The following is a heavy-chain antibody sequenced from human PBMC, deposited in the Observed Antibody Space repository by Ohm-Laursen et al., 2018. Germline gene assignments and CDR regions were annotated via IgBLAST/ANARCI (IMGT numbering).Heavy chain of an antibody. CDR2: ISGSGGST. CDR3: AKDLGESHAFDI. J-gene: IGHJ3*02. D-gene: IGHD3-10*01. CDR1: GFTFSSYA. V-gene: IGHV3-23*01. Sequence: SLRLSCAASGFTFSSYAMSWVRQAPGKGLEWVSAISGSGGSTYYADSVKGRFTISRDNSKNTLYLQMNSLRAEDTAVYYCAKDLGESHAFDIWGQGTMVTVSS.